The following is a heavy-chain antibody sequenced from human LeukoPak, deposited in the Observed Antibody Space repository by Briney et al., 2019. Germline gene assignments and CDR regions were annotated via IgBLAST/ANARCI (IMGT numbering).Heavy chain of an antibody. J-gene: IGHJ4*02. CDR1: GGSISSSSYY. D-gene: IGHD6-19*01. CDR2: IYYSGST. V-gene: IGHV4-39*07. CDR3: ARDGSIAVAVFDY. Sequence: PSETLSLTCTVSGGSISSSSYYWGWIRQPPGKGLEWIGSIYYSGSTYYNPSLKSRVTISVDTSKNQFSLKLSSVTAADTAVYYCARDGSIAVAVFDYWGQGTLVTVSS.